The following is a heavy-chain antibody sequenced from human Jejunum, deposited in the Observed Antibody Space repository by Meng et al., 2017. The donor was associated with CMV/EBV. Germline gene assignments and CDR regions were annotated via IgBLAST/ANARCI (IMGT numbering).Heavy chain of an antibody. J-gene: IGHJ4*02. V-gene: IGHV1-2*02. CDR2: INPNSGGT. D-gene: IGHD3-9*01. CDR3: ARGAGRYFSTGSHPFDL. CDR1: TFTNYY. Sequence: TFTNYYMNWVRQAPGQEPEWMGWINPNSGGTRYAQKFQGRVSMTRDTSITTDYMELSRLTSDDTAIYYCARGAGRYFSTGSHPFDLWGQGTLVTVSS.